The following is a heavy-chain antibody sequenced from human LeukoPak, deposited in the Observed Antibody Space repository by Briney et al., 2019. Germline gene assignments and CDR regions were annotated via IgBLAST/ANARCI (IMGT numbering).Heavy chain of an antibody. CDR1: GFTFSSYS. Sequence: PGGSLRLSCVASGFTFSSYSMNWVRRAPGKGLEWVASIKEDGSEKCYVDSVKGRFTISRDNAKNSLYLQMNSLRAEDTAMYHCARNENWGQGTLVTVSS. CDR2: IKEDGSEK. V-gene: IGHV3-7*05. J-gene: IGHJ4*02. CDR3: ARNEN.